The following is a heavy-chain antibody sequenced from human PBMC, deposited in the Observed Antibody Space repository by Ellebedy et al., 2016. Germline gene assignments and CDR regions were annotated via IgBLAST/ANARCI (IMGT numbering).Heavy chain of an antibody. CDR1: GGTFSSYA. CDR2: IIPIFGTA. J-gene: IGHJ6*03. Sequence: SVKVSCXASGGTFSSYAISWVRQAPGQGLEWMGGIIPIFGTANYAQKFQGRVTITADESTSTAYMELSSLRSEDTAVYYCARDPDFWSGPYYYMDVWGKGTTVTVSS. D-gene: IGHD3-3*01. V-gene: IGHV1-69*13. CDR3: ARDPDFWSGPYYYMDV.